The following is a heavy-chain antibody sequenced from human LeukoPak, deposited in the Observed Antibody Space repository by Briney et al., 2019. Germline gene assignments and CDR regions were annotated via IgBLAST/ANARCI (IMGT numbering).Heavy chain of an antibody. V-gene: IGHV3-7*01. CDR1: GFTYTNYW. CDR2: IKQDGSER. D-gene: IGHD3-16*01. CDR3: ARGSMHVYHLYADY. J-gene: IGHJ4*02. Sequence: GGSLRLSCAASGFTYTNYWVSWFRQAPGQGLEWVASIKQDGSERYYVDSVKGRFTISRDNAKNSLFLQLSSLRVEDTAVYYCARGSMHVYHLYADYWGQGTLVTVSS.